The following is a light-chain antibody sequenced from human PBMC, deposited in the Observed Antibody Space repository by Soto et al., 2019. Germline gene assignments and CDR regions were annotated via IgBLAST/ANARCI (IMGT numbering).Light chain of an antibody. CDR2: DVS. J-gene: IGLJ3*02. V-gene: IGLV2-11*01. CDR1: SSDVGGYNY. CDR3: CSSAGSYTTV. Sequence: QSALTQPRSVSGSPGQSVTISCTGTSSDVGGYNYVSWYQQHPGKAPKHMIYDVSKRPSGVPDRFSGSKSGNTASLTISGLHAEDEADYYCCSSAGSYTTVFGGGTKLTVL.